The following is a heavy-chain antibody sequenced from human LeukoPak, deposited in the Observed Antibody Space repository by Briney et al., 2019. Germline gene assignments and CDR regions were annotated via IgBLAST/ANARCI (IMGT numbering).Heavy chain of an antibody. V-gene: IGHV3-7*03. Sequence: GGSLRLSCAASGFTFSGYWMSWVRQAPGKGLEWVANIKQDGSEKYYVDSVKGRFTISRDNAKNSLYLQMNSLRAEDMAVYYCARGRIQLWSRWGQGTLVTVSS. J-gene: IGHJ4*02. D-gene: IGHD5-18*01. CDR2: IKQDGSEK. CDR3: ARGRIQLWSR. CDR1: GFTFSGYW.